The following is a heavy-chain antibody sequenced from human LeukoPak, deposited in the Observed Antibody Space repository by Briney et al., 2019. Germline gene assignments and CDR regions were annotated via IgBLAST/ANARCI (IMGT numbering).Heavy chain of an antibody. V-gene: IGHV1-69*01. Sequence: SVKVSCKASGGTFSSYAISWVRQAPGQGLEWMGGIIPIFGTANYAQKFQGRVTITADESTSTAYMELSSLRSEDTAVYYCARSESGYDLIDDFDIWGQGTMVTVSS. J-gene: IGHJ3*02. CDR1: GGTFSSYA. CDR2: IIPIFGTA. CDR3: ARSESGYDLIDDFDI. D-gene: IGHD5-12*01.